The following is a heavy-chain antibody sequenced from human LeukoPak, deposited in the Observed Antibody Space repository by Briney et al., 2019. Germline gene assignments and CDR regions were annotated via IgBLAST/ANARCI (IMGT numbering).Heavy chain of an antibody. D-gene: IGHD1-26*01. CDR2: IYTSGSP. CDR1: GDSFSGYY. Sequence: SETLSLTCTVSGDSFSGYYWSWIRRPPGEGLEWIGFIYTSGSPNYNPSLKSRVTISLDTSKNQFSLKLSSVTAADTAVYYCARQATSASYSYDYWGQGILVTVSS. V-gene: IGHV4-4*09. J-gene: IGHJ4*02. CDR3: ARQATSASYSYDY.